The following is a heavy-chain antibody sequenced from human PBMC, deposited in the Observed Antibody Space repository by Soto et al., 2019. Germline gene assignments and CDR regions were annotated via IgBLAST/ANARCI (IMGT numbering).Heavy chain of an antibody. J-gene: IGHJ4*02. D-gene: IGHD6-19*01. CDR3: ARAVEMAECY. CDR2: ISEYNGNT. CDR1: GYTFTSYG. V-gene: IGHV1-18*01. Sequence: QVQLVQSGAEVKKPGATVKVSCKASGYTFTSYGISWVRQAPGQGLEGMGWISEYNGNTNYAEKLQGRVTMTTDTSTSTAYMELRSLRADDTAVSYCARAVEMAECYWGQGTLVTVSS.